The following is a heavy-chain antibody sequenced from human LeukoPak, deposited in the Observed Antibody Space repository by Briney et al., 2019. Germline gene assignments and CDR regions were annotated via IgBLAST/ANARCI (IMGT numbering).Heavy chain of an antibody. CDR2: IYYSGST. CDR1: GGSISSGGYY. D-gene: IGHD3-22*01. CDR3: GRVRYYYDSSGLDI. J-gene: IGHJ3*02. V-gene: IGHV4-31*03. Sequence: SETLSLTCTVSGGSISSGGYYWSWIRQHPGKGLEWIGYIYYSGSTYYNPSLKSRVTISVDTSKNQFSLKLSSVTAADTAVYYCGRVRYYYDSSGLDIWGQGTMVNVSS.